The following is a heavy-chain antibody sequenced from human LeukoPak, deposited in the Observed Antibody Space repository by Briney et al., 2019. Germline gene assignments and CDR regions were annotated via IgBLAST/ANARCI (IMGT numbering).Heavy chain of an antibody. D-gene: IGHD2-8*02. Sequence: SETLSLTCTVSGGSINNYYWNWIRQSAGKELEWIGRIYSSGSTNDNPSLKSRVTMSVDTSKKQFSLNVTSVTAADTAVYYCAREISGYYYMAVWGKGTTVIVSS. CDR2: IYSSGST. CDR3: AREISGYYYMAV. CDR1: GGSINNYY. V-gene: IGHV4-4*07. J-gene: IGHJ6*03.